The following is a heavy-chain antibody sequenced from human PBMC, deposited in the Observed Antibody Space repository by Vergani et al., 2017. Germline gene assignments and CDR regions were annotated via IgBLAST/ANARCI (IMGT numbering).Heavy chain of an antibody. J-gene: IGHJ6*02. D-gene: IGHD6-13*01. CDR2: ISGSGGST. V-gene: IGHV3-23*04. Sequence: EVQLVESGGGLVQPGGSLRLSCAASGFTFSSYEMNWVRQAPGKGLEWVSAISGSGGSTYYADSVKGRFTISRDNSKNTLYLQMNSLRAEDTAVYYCAKGVEQLVLGLYYYYYGMDVWGQGTTVTVSS. CDR3: AKGVEQLVLGLYYYYYGMDV. CDR1: GFTFSSYE.